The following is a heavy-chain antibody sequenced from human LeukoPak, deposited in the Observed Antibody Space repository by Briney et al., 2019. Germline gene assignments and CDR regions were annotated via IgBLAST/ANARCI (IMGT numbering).Heavy chain of an antibody. J-gene: IGHJ3*02. CDR3: AREEDCSGGICYLGNAFDI. CDR1: GASISSGGYY. CDR2: IFYSGST. Sequence: SETLSLTCTVSGASISSGGYYWSWIRQHPGKGLEWIGYIFYSGSTYYNPSLKSRVTISVDTSKNQFSLKLSSVTAADTAVYYCAREEDCSGGICYLGNAFDIWGQGTMVTVSS. D-gene: IGHD2-15*01. V-gene: IGHV4-31*03.